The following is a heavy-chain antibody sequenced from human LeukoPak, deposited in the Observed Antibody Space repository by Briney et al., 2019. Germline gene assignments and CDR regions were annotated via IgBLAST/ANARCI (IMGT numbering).Heavy chain of an antibody. J-gene: IGHJ5*02. D-gene: IGHD5-18*01. Sequence: SETLSLTCTVSGGYISSGSYYWSWIRQPAGKGLEWIGRIYTSGTTNYNPYLKSRVTISVDTSMNQFSLNLHSVTAADTAVYYCARERSGRSYGSESDWFDPWGQGLLVTVSS. V-gene: IGHV4-61*02. CDR2: IYTSGTT. CDR1: GGYISSGSYY. CDR3: ARERSGRSYGSESDWFDP.